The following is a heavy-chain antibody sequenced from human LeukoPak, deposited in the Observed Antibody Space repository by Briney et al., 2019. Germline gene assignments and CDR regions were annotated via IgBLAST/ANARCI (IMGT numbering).Heavy chain of an antibody. D-gene: IGHD1-1*01. Sequence: SVKVSCKASGGTFSNYTISWVRQAPGQGLEWVGRIIPILGIANYAQKFQGRVTITADKSTSTALMELSSLRSEDTAVYYCARDWNDGGYYGMDVWGLGTTVTVSS. CDR3: ARDWNDGGYYGMDV. J-gene: IGHJ6*02. CDR2: IIPILGIA. CDR1: GGTFSNYT. V-gene: IGHV1-69*04.